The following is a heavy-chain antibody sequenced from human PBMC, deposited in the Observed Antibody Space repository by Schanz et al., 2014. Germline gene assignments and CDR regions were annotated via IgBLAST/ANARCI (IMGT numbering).Heavy chain of an antibody. D-gene: IGHD6-6*01. Sequence: QVQLVQSGAEVKKPGASVRVSCKVSGYAFTTYGISWVRQAPGQGPEFMGWISTFRNEDTNSAQRFQGRLTMTTDTSTSTAYMELRSLRSDDTAVYYCARDQSPYTNSSDVRYFYYWGQGTLVTVSS. CDR2: ISTFRNEDT. J-gene: IGHJ4*02. V-gene: IGHV1-18*01. CDR3: ARDQSPYTNSSDVRYFYY. CDR1: GYAFTTYG.